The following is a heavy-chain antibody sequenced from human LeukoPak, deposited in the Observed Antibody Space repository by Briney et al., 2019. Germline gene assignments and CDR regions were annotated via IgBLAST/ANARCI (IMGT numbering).Heavy chain of an antibody. CDR1: GFTFSSYG. D-gene: IGHD2-2*02. J-gene: IGHJ6*02. CDR3: AREVPAAIPYYYYGMDV. Sequence: GGSLRLSCAASGFTFSSYGMHWVRQAPGKGLEWVAVIWYDGSNKYYADSVKGRFTISRDNSKNTLYLQMNSLRAEDTAVYYCAREVPAAIPYYYYGMDVWGQGTTVAVSS. CDR2: IWYDGSNK. V-gene: IGHV3-33*01.